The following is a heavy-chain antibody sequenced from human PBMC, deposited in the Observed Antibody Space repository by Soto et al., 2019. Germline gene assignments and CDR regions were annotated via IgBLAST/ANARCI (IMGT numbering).Heavy chain of an antibody. CDR3: AKVPTYYGSGSYYYFDY. Sequence: GGSLRLSCAASGFTFSSYAMSWVRQAPGKGLEWVSAISGSGGSTYYADSVKGRFTISRDNSKNTLYLQMNSLRAEDTAVNYCAKVPTYYGSGSYYYFDYWGQGTLVTVSS. D-gene: IGHD3-10*01. CDR1: GFTFSSYA. V-gene: IGHV3-23*01. CDR2: ISGSGGST. J-gene: IGHJ4*02.